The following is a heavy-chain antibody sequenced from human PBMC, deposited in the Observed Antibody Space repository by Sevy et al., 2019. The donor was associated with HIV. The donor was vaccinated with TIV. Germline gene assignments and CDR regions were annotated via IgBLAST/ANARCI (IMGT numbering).Heavy chain of an antibody. CDR3: ARGVVVVIAASRFDP. CDR1: GFTYSDYY. J-gene: IGHJ5*02. D-gene: IGHD2-15*01. V-gene: IGHV3-11*06. CDR2: ISSDSSYT. Sequence: GESLKISCAASGFTYSDYYMTWIRQAPGKGLEWVSYISSDSSYTNYADSVKGRFTISRDNAKNSLYLQMNSLRAEDTAVYYCARGVVVVIAASRFDPWGQGTLVTVSS.